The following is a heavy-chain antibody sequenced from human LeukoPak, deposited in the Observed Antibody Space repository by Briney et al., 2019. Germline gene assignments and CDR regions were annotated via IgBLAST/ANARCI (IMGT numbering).Heavy chain of an antibody. CDR1: GFTFSTYA. V-gene: IGHV3-23*01. D-gene: IGHD2-15*01. Sequence: PGGSLRLSCAASGFTFSTYAMSWVRQAPGKGLEWVSGISGSGDNTNYADSVKGRFTISRDNSKNTLYLQMNSLRAEDTAVYCCAKCGGSCYLDIWGQGTMVTVSS. CDR3: AKCGGSCYLDI. J-gene: IGHJ3*02. CDR2: ISGSGDNT.